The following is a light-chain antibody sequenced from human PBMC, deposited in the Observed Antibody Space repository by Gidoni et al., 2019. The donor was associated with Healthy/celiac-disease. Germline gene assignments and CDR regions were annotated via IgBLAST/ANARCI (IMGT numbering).Light chain of an antibody. CDR2: WAS. Sequence: DIVMTQSPDSLAVSLGERATINCKSSQSVLYSSNNKNYLGWYRQKPGQPPKLLIYWASTRESGVPDRFSGSGSGTDFTLTISSLQAEDVAVYYCQEYYSTPPTFGQGTKVEIK. V-gene: IGKV4-1*01. CDR3: QEYYSTPPT. J-gene: IGKJ1*01. CDR1: QSVLYSSNNKNY.